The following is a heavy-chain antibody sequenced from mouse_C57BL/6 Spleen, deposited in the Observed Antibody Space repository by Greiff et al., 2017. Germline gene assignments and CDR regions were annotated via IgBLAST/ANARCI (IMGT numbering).Heavy chain of an antibody. V-gene: IGHV1-61*01. D-gene: IGHD1-1*01. CDR3: ARGPIDYGSSPWYFDV. J-gene: IGHJ1*03. CDR1: GYTFTSYW. Sequence: VQLQQPGAELVRPGSSVKLSCKASGYTFTSYWMDWVKQRPGQGLEWIGNIYPSDSETHYNQKFKDKATLTVDKSSSTAYMQLSSLTSEDSAVYYCARGPIDYGSSPWYFDVWGTGTTVTVSS. CDR2: IYPSDSET.